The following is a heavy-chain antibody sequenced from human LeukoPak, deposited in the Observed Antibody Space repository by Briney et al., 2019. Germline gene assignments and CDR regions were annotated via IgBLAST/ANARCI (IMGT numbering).Heavy chain of an antibody. Sequence: GGSLRLSCAASGFTSSSYEMNWVRQAPGKGLGWVSYISSSGSTIYYADSVKGRFTISRDNAKNSLYLQMNSLRAEDTAVYYCAELGITMIGGVWGKGTTVTISS. J-gene: IGHJ6*04. CDR3: AELGITMIGGV. V-gene: IGHV3-48*03. CDR2: ISSSGSTI. CDR1: GFTSSSYE. D-gene: IGHD3-10*02.